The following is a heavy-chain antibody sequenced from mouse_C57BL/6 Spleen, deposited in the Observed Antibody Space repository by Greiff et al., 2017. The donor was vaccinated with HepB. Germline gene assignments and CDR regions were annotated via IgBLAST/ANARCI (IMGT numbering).Heavy chain of an antibody. CDR2: FHPYNDDT. V-gene: IGHV1-47*01. CDR3: ARGGGRGDAMDY. J-gene: IGHJ4*01. CDR1: GYTFTTYP. Sequence: VKLVESGAELVKPGASVKMSCKASGYTFTTYPIEWMKQNHGKSLEWIGNFHPYNDDTKYNEKFKGKATLTVEKSSSTVYLELSRLTSDDSAVYYCARGGGRGDAMDYWGQGTSVTVSS.